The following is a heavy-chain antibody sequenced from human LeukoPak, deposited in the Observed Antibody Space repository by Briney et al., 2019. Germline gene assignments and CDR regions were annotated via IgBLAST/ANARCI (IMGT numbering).Heavy chain of an antibody. Sequence: ASVKVSCKASGGTFSSYAISWVRQAPGQGLEWMGGIIPIFGTANYAQKFQGRVTITADESTSTAYMELSSLRSEDTAVYYCARSYSSGWYDGDYWGQGTLVTVSS. V-gene: IGHV1-69*13. J-gene: IGHJ4*02. CDR2: IIPIFGTA. CDR3: ARSYSSGWYDGDY. D-gene: IGHD6-19*01. CDR1: GGTFSSYA.